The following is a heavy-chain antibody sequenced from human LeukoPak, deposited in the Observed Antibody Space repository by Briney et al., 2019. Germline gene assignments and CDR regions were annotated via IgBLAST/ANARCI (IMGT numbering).Heavy chain of an antibody. Sequence: GGSLRLSCAASGFTFSDYSMSWVRQAPGRGLEWVSSITSSSTYIYYADSVKGRFTISRDNAKNSLYLRMNSLRAEDTAVYYCARGYCSSTSCRELDYWGQGTLVTVSS. CDR3: ARGYCSSTSCRELDY. D-gene: IGHD2-2*01. CDR1: GFTFSDYS. CDR2: ITSSSTYI. V-gene: IGHV3-21*01. J-gene: IGHJ4*02.